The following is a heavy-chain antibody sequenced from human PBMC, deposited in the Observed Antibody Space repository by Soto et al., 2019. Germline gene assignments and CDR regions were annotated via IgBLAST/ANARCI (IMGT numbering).Heavy chain of an antibody. Sequence: GGSLRLSCAASGFSFSNYGMHWVRQAPGKGLEWVAAIFRDGNTKQYADSVKGRFSVSRDNSQNTLYLQMNSLRTEGTAVYYFTNWRASFNFDYWCQGALVTVFS. J-gene: IGHJ4*02. CDR2: IFRDGNTK. V-gene: IGHV3-33*06. CDR1: GFSFSNYG. CDR3: TNWRASFNFDY.